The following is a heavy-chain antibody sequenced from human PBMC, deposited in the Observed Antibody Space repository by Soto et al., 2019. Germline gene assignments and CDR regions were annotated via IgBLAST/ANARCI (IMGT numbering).Heavy chain of an antibody. D-gene: IGHD7-27*01. CDR3: ARPLSHFKTGWLDP. J-gene: IGHJ5*02. V-gene: IGHV3-30-3*01. CDR2: ISGDGTNE. Sequence: QEQLVESGGGVVQPGRSLRLSCRVSGFTFINYAMHWVRQAPGKGLEWVALISGDGTNEYYADSVKGRFTISRDNSRKTLDQQMSRLRADDTAVYYWARPLSHFKTGWLDPWGQGTLVTVSS. CDR1: GFTFINYA.